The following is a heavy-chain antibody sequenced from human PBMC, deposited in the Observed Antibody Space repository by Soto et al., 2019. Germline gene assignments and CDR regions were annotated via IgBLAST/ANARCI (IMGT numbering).Heavy chain of an antibody. D-gene: IGHD3-10*01. CDR2: ISAYNGNT. CDR1: GYTFTSYG. Sequence: ASVKVSCKASGYTFTSYGISWVRQAPGQGLEWMGWISAYNGNTNYAQKLQGRVTMTTDTSTSTASMELRSLRSDDTVVYYCARDLMVRGVIPFSYYGMDVWGQGTTVTVSS. CDR3: ARDLMVRGVIPFSYYGMDV. V-gene: IGHV1-18*01. J-gene: IGHJ6*02.